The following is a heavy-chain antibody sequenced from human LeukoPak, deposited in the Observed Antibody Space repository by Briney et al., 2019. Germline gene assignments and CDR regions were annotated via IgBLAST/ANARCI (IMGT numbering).Heavy chain of an antibody. CDR2: IYYSGST. CDR1: GGSISSSSYY. Sequence: SETLSLTCTVSGGSISSSSYYLGWIRQPPGKGLEWIGSIYYSGSTYYNPSLKSRVPISVDTSKNQFSLKLSSVTAADTAVYYCARHPGYSSGWYYFDYWGQGTLVTVSS. J-gene: IGHJ4*02. V-gene: IGHV4-39*01. CDR3: ARHPGYSSGWYYFDY. D-gene: IGHD6-19*01.